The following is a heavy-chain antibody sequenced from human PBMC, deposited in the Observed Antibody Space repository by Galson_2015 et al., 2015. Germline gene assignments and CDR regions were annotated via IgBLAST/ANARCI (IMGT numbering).Heavy chain of an antibody. V-gene: IGHV3-64D*06. CDR2: ISSSGDRT. J-gene: IGHJ4*02. D-gene: IGHD2-15*01. CDR3: VKGVYCSGGSCYTD. Sequence: SLRLSCAACGFSFSNYALHWVRQAPGKGPQYVSAISSSGDRTYYEDSVKGRFTISRDNSKNTLYLQMSSLKTEDTAVYFCVKGVYCSGGSCYTDWGQGTLVTVSS. CDR1: GFSFSNYA.